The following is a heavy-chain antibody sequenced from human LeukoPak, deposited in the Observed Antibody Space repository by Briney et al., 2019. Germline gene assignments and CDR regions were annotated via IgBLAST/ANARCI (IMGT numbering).Heavy chain of an antibody. CDR1: GFTFSSYA. D-gene: IGHD6-13*01. CDR2: ISSTGGRT. Sequence: PGGSLRLSCSASGFTFSSYALHWVRQAPGKGLEYVSAISSTGGRTYYADSVKGRFTISRDNSKNTLYLQMSSLRAEDTAVYYCVKNRGPGDSSTWYNFDYWGQGTLVTVSS. V-gene: IGHV3-64D*09. J-gene: IGHJ4*02. CDR3: VKNRGPGDSSTWYNFDY.